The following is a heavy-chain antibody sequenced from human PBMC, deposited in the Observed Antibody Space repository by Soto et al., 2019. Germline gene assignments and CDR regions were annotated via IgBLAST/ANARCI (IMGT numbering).Heavy chain of an antibody. CDR1: GGSLSDYY. V-gene: IGHV4-34*01. CDR3: ARGNGLGYCSGGSCYSPGWFDP. Sequence: QVQLQQWGAGLLKPSETLSLTCAVYGGSLSDYYWSWIRQPPGKGLEWIGEINHSGTTNYNPSLKSRVTISVDTSKNHFSLKLSSVTAADTAVYYCARGNGLGYCSGGSCYSPGWFDPWGQGTLVTVSS. J-gene: IGHJ5*02. D-gene: IGHD2-15*01. CDR2: INHSGTT.